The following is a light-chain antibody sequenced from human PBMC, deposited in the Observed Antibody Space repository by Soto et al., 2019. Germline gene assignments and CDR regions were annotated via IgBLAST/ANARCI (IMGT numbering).Light chain of an antibody. Sequence: EIVLTQSPGTLSLSPGERATLSCRASQSVSSSYLAWYQRKPGQAPRLLIYGASSRATGIPDRFSGSGSGTDFTLTISRLDPEDFAVYYCQQYGSSLYTFGQGTKLEIK. CDR3: QQYGSSLYT. J-gene: IGKJ2*01. V-gene: IGKV3-20*01. CDR2: GAS. CDR1: QSVSSSY.